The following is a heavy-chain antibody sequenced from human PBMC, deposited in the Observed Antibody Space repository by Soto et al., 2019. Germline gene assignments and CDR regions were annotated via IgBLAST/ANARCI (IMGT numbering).Heavy chain of an antibody. Sequence: GGSLILSCAASGFTVSSNYMSWVRQAPGKGLEWVSVIYSGGSTYYADSVKGRFTISRDNSKNTLYLQMNSLRAEDTAVYYCARDRTRGGRGIDYWGQGTLVTVS. CDR3: ARDRTRGGRGIDY. J-gene: IGHJ4*02. CDR1: GFTVSSNY. CDR2: IYSGGST. D-gene: IGHD3-16*01. V-gene: IGHV3-53*01.